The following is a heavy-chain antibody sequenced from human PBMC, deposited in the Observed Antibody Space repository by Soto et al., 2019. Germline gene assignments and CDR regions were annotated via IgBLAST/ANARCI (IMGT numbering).Heavy chain of an antibody. D-gene: IGHD3-3*01. CDR3: AREGGAGVTIFEVVITYFDY. CDR2: ICSSSSTI. J-gene: IGHJ4*02. V-gene: IGHV3-48*01. Sequence: PGGSLRLSCAASGFTFSSYSMNWVRQAPGKGLEWVLYICSSSSTIYYADSVKGRFTISRDNAKNSLYLQMNSLRAEDTAVYYCAREGGAGVTIFEVVITYFDYWGQGTLVTVSS. CDR1: GFTFSSYS.